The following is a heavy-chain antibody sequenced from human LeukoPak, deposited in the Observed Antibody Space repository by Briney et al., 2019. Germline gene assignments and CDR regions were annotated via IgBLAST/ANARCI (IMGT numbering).Heavy chain of an antibody. CDR1: IGPIRRYY. Sequence: SDTLSLPCTVSIGPIRRYYWIWTRQPPGRALECIGYFYYSGSTNYNPCIKSRVTISVDTFKNQFSLKLSSVTAADTAVYYCARAPEIDSSGRPHSDGFDIWGQGTMVTVSS. D-gene: IGHD3-22*01. J-gene: IGHJ3*02. V-gene: IGHV4-59*07. CDR3: ARAPEIDSSGRPHSDGFDI. CDR2: FYYSGST.